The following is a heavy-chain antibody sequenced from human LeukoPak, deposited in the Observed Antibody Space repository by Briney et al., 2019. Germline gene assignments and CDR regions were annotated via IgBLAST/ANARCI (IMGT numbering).Heavy chain of an antibody. Sequence: GGSLRLSCAAPGLTFSSYAMHWVRQAPAKGREGVAVISYDGSNKYYADSVKGRFTISRDNSKNTLYLQMNSLRAEDTAVYYCARDRIAAAELSSEIDYWGQGTLVTVSS. D-gene: IGHD6-13*01. CDR1: GLTFSSYA. J-gene: IGHJ4*02. CDR2: ISYDGSNK. V-gene: IGHV3-30-3*01. CDR3: ARDRIAAAELSSEIDY.